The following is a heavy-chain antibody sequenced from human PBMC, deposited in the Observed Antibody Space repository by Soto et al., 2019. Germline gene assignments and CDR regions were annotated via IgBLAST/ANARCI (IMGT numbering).Heavy chain of an antibody. Sequence: EVQLLESGGGLVQRGGSLRLTCTVSGFTFSTYVMTWVRQAPGKGLEWVSGISGSGAITYYADSVKGRFTISRDNSKNTLYLQMNSLRAEDTAVYFCGTPGGSGYNHALDYWGQGTLVTVSS. CDR2: ISGSGAIT. CDR1: GFTFSTYV. D-gene: IGHD5-12*01. J-gene: IGHJ4*02. V-gene: IGHV3-23*01. CDR3: GTPGGSGYNHALDY.